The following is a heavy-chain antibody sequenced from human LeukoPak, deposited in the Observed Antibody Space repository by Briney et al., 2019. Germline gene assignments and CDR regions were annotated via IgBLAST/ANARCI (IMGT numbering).Heavy chain of an antibody. D-gene: IGHD3-22*01. CDR1: GYSISSDYY. CDR3: ARDRPFYYDSSGTTRGDY. Sequence: SETLSLTCTVSGYSISSDYYWGWIRQPPGKGLEWIGSIYHTGSTYYNPSLKSRVTISVDTSKSQFSLNLTSVTAADTAVYYCARDRPFYYDSSGTTRGDYWGQGTLVTVSS. CDR2: IYHTGST. J-gene: IGHJ4*02. V-gene: IGHV4-38-2*02.